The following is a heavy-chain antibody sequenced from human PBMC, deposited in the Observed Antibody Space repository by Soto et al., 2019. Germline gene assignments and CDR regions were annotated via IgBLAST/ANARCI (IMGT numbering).Heavy chain of an antibody. CDR2: IIPTFGAV. CDR3: AREGDAYGQPYFDY. V-gene: IGHV1-69*01. CDR1: GDTFSSYA. Sequence: VQMVQSGAEVKKHGSSVKVSCKSSGDTFSSYAVSWVRQAPGQGIEWMGGIIPTFGAVTYAQQFQGRVTITADESTRVAYMELTGLTSEDTAVYYCAREGDAYGQPYFDYWGQGTLVSVSS. D-gene: IGHD3-10*01. J-gene: IGHJ4*02.